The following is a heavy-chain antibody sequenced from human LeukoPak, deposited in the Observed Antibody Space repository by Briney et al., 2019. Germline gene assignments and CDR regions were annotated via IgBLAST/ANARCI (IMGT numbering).Heavy chain of an antibody. V-gene: IGHV2-26*01. D-gene: IGHD2-15*01. Sequence: SGPVLVKPTETLTLTCTVSGLSLSNARMGVSWIRQPPGKALDWLAHIFSNGEKSYSTSLKSRLTISKDTSKSQVVLTMTNMDPVDTATYYCALIAVYCSGGSCHPHGFDYWGQETLVTVSS. J-gene: IGHJ4*02. CDR1: GLSLSNARMG. CDR2: IFSNGEK. CDR3: ALIAVYCSGGSCHPHGFDY.